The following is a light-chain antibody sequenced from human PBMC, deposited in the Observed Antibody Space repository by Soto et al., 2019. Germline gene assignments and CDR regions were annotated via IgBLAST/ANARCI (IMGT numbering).Light chain of an antibody. J-gene: IGKJ1*01. CDR2: DAS. CDR3: QQYGNSRGT. Sequence: EIVLTQSPGTLSLSPGERATLSCRATESVVSNYLAWYQLKPGQAPRLLIYDASSRATGIPDRFSGSGSGTDFTLTISGLEPEDSAVYYCQQYGNSRGTFGQGTKVDIK. V-gene: IGKV3-20*01. CDR1: ESVVSNY.